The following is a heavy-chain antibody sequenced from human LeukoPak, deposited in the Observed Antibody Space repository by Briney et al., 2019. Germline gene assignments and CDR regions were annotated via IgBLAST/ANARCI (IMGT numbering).Heavy chain of an antibody. D-gene: IGHD3-9*01. CDR1: GFSLSTSGVG. CDR2: IYWADDK. CDR3: AQRSSILTGYHY. J-gene: IGHJ4*02. V-gene: IGHV2-5*02. Sequence: SGPTLVKPTQTLTLTCTFSGFSLSTSGVGVGWIRQPPGKALEWLALIYWADDKRYSPSLKSRLTITKDTSKNQVVLTMTNMDPVDTATYYCAQRSSILTGYHYWGQGTLVTVSS.